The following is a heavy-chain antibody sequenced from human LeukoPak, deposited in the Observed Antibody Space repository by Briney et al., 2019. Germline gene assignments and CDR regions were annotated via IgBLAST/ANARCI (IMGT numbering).Heavy chain of an antibody. CDR3: ARRVRPYCSGGSCYRNNWFDP. CDR1: GYTFTSYD. CDR2: MNPNSGNT. Sequence: GASVKVSCKASGYTFTSYDINWVRQATGQGLEWMGWMNPNSGNTGYAQKFQGRVTMTRNTSISTAYMELSSLRSEDTAVYYCARRVRPYCSGGSCYRNNWFDPWGQGTLVTVSS. V-gene: IGHV1-8*01. J-gene: IGHJ5*02. D-gene: IGHD2-15*01.